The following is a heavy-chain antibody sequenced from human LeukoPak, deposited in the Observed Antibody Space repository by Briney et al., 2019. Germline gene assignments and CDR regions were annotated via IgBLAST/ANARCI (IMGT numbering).Heavy chain of an antibody. J-gene: IGHJ6*02. V-gene: IGHV1-2*02. CDR2: INPNSGGT. CDR3: ARVRYCSSTSCYDYYYGMDV. D-gene: IGHD2-2*01. Sequence: ASVKVSCKASGYTFTGYYMHWVRQAPGQGLEWMGWINPNSGGTNYAQKFQGRVTMTRDTSISTAYMELSRLRSDDTAEYYCARVRYCSSTSCYDYYYGMDVWGQGTTVTVSS. CDR1: GYTFTGYY.